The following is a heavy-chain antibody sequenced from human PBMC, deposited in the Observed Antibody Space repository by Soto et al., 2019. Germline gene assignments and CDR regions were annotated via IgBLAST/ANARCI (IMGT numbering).Heavy chain of an antibody. J-gene: IGHJ2*01. Sequence: QVQLVQSGAEVKKPGSSVKVSCKASGGTFSSYAISWVRQAPGQGLEWMGGIIPIFGTANYAQKFQGRVTIIAAESTSTAYMELSSLRSEDTAVYYCARPKNRYYGDYNYWYFDLWGRGTLVTVSS. CDR3: ARPKNRYYGDYNYWYFDL. CDR1: GGTFSSYA. D-gene: IGHD4-17*01. CDR2: IIPIFGTA. V-gene: IGHV1-69*01.